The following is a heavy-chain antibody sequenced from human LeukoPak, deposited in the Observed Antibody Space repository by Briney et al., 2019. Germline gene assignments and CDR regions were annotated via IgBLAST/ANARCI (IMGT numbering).Heavy chain of an antibody. J-gene: IGHJ3*02. V-gene: IGHV4-59*01. D-gene: IGHD3-22*01. Sequence: SETLSLTCTVSGGSISSYYWSWIRQPPGKGLEGIGYIYYSGSTNYNPSLKSRVTISVDTSKNQFSLKLSSVTAADTAVYYCARAHYYDSSGSDAFDIWGQGTMVTVSS. CDR1: GGSISSYY. CDR2: IYYSGST. CDR3: ARAHYYDSSGSDAFDI.